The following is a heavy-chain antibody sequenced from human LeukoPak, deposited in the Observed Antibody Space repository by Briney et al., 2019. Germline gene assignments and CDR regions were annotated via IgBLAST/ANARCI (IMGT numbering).Heavy chain of an antibody. V-gene: IGHV4-30-2*01. J-gene: IGHJ3*02. CDR3: ARALRSPGAFDI. CDR2: IYHSGST. D-gene: IGHD4-17*01. CDR1: GGSISSGGYS. Sequence: SETLSLTCAVSGGSISSGGYSWSWIRQPPGKGLEWIGYIYHSGSTYYNPSLKSRVTISVDRSKNQFSLKLSSVTAADTAVYHCARALRSPGAFDIWGQGTMVTVPS.